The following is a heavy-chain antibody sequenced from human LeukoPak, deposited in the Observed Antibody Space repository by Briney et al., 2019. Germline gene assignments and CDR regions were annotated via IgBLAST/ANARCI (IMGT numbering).Heavy chain of an antibody. Sequence: PGETLSLTCAVYGGSFSGYYWSWIRQPPGKGLEWIGEINHSGSTNYNPSLKSRVTISVDTSKNQFSLKLSSVTAADTAVYYCARGRSSYGSGSYLSYWGQGTLVTVSS. J-gene: IGHJ4*02. CDR2: INHSGST. CDR3: ARGRSSYGSGSYLSY. V-gene: IGHV4-34*01. CDR1: GGSFSGYY. D-gene: IGHD3-10*01.